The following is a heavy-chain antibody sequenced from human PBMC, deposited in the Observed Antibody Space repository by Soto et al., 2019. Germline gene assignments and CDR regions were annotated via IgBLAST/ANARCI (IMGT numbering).Heavy chain of an antibody. V-gene: IGHV1-18*01. Sequence: SSVKVSCKTSGFTFTNYAINWVRQAPGQGLQWMGWISAYSGDTKYAQRFQDRLTVTTDPSTTTAYMELRSLRSDDTAVYYCARDGRAFSIFGETMDVWGQGTTVTVSS. CDR2: ISAYSGDT. CDR3: ARDGRAFSIFGETMDV. D-gene: IGHD3-3*01. J-gene: IGHJ6*02. CDR1: GFTFTNYA.